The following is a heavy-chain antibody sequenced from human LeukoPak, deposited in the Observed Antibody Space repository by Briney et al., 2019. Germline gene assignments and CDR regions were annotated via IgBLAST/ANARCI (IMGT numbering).Heavy chain of an antibody. CDR3: ARTGYSKSPFDY. J-gene: IGHJ4*02. Sequence: SETLSPTCTVSGGSISSYYWSWIRQPPGKGLEWIGYIYYSGSTNYNPSLKSRVTISVDTSKNQFSLKLSSVTAADTAVYYCARTGYSKSPFDYWGQGTLVTVSS. CDR2: IYYSGST. V-gene: IGHV4-59*01. CDR1: GGSISSYY. D-gene: IGHD4-11*01.